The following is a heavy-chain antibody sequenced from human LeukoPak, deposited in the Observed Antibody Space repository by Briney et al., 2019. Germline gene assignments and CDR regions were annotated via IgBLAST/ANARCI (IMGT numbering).Heavy chain of an antibody. CDR3: HSSGWDKSLANYYYYGMDV. V-gene: IGHV3-23*01. Sequence: PGRSLRLSCAASGFTFSSYGMHWVRQAPGKGLEWVSAISGSGGSTYYADSVKGRFTISRDNSKNTLYLQMNSLRAEDTAVYYCHSSGWDKSLANYYYYGMDVWGQGTTVTVSS. CDR2: ISGSGGST. D-gene: IGHD6-19*01. CDR1: GFTFSSYG. J-gene: IGHJ6*02.